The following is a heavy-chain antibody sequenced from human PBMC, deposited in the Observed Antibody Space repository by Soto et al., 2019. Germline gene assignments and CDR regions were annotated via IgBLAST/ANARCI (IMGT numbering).Heavy chain of an antibody. CDR3: ARRYGGNFDF. V-gene: IGHV4-59*01. D-gene: IGHD1-26*01. CDR2: IYYSGST. CDR1: GGSISSDY. J-gene: IGHJ4*02. Sequence: SETLSRTCTVSGGSISSDYWSWIRQPPGKGLEWIGYIYYSGSTNYNPSLKSRVTISVDTSKNQFSLKLSSVTAADTAVYYCARRYGGNFDFWGQGTLVTVSS.